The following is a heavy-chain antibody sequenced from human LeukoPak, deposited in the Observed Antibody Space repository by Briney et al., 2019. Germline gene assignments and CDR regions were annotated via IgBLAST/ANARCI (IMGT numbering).Heavy chain of an antibody. CDR3: ARVGTANYGWYFDL. CDR2: ISAYNGNT. Sequence: ASVKVSCKASGYTFTTYGITWVRQAPGQGLEWMGWISAYNGNTNYAQKLQGRVTMTTDTSTSTAYMELRSLRSDDTAVYYCARVGTANYGWYFDLWGRGTLVTVSS. CDR1: GYTFTTYG. J-gene: IGHJ2*01. D-gene: IGHD1-7*01. V-gene: IGHV1-18*01.